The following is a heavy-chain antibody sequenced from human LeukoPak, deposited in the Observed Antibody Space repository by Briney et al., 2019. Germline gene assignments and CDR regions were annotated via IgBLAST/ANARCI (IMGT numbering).Heavy chain of an antibody. J-gene: IGHJ3*02. D-gene: IGHD2-15*01. Sequence: ASVKVSCKASGYTFTGYHMHWVRQAPGQGLEWMGRINPNSGGTNYAQKFQGRVTMTRDTSISTAYMELSRLRSDDTAVYYCARFDIVVVVAAGSDDFDIWGQGTMVTVSS. CDR3: ARFDIVVVVAAGSDDFDI. CDR1: GYTFTGYH. CDR2: INPNSGGT. V-gene: IGHV1-2*06.